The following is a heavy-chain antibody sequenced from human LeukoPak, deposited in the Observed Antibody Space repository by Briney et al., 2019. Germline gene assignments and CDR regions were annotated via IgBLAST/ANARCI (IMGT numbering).Heavy chain of an antibody. D-gene: IGHD6-13*01. CDR2: ISTYYGNT. Sequence: ASVKVSCKASGYTFTSFGVAWVRQAPGQGLEWMGWISTYYGNTNYAQKLQGRVSMTTDTSTSTAYMELKSLRSDDTAVYYRARYEPAGTPVGYWGQGTLVTVSS. CDR3: ARYEPAGTPVGY. CDR1: GYTFTSFG. J-gene: IGHJ4*02. V-gene: IGHV1-18*01.